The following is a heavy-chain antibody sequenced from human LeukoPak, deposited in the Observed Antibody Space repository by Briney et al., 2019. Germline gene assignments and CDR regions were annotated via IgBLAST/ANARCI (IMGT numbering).Heavy chain of an antibody. CDR1: GGSISSYY. J-gene: IGHJ6*03. CDR2: IDYSGST. D-gene: IGHD3-3*01. CDR3: ARDKRVTIFGVVKHYYYYMDV. V-gene: IGHV4-59*01. Sequence: SETLSLTCTVSGGSISSYYWSWIRQPPGKGLEWIGYIDYSGSTNYNPSLKSRVTISVDTSKNQFSLKLSSVTAADTAVYYCARDKRVTIFGVVKHYYYYMDVWGKGTTVTVSS.